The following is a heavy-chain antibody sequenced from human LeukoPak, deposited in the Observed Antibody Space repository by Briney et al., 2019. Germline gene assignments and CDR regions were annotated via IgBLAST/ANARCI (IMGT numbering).Heavy chain of an antibody. CDR3: AREGWAMVRYFDY. CDR1: GFTFSSYA. V-gene: IGHV3-30-3*01. Sequence: SGGSLRLSCAASGFTFSSYAMHWVRQAPGKGLEWVAVISYDGSNKYYADSVKGRFTISRDNSKNTLYLQMNSLRAEDTAVYYCAREGWAMVRYFDYWGQGTLVTVSS. CDR2: ISYDGSNK. J-gene: IGHJ4*02. D-gene: IGHD5-18*01.